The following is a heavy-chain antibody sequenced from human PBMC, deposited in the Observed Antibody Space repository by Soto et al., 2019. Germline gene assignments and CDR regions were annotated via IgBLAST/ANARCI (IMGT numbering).Heavy chain of an antibody. Sequence: QVQLVQSGAEVKKPGASVKVSCKASGYSFTRYVISWVRQAPGQGLEWMGWISGYNANTNYPENLQGRVTMTTDTSTSTAYKEWRILISDDTVVYYGAKMGDVSYYYYGLNVWGQWTTVTVSS. CDR1: GYSFTRYV. J-gene: IGHJ6*02. CDR3: AKMGDVSYYYYGLNV. D-gene: IGHD3-16*01. V-gene: IGHV1-18*01. CDR2: ISGYNANT.